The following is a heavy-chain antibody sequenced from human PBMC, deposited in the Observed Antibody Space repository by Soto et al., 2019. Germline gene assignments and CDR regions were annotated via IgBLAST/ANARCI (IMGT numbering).Heavy chain of an antibody. CDR1: GYTFTSYG. J-gene: IGHJ4*02. V-gene: IGHV1-18*01. CDR2: ISAYNGNT. Sequence: QVQLVQSGAEVKKPGASVKVSCKASGYTFTSYGISWVRQAPGQGLEWMGWISAYNGNTNYAQKLQGRVTMSRDISTXTAYMELRSLRSDDTAVYYCARDGRRLVPPYYFDYWGQGTLVTVSS. CDR3: ARDGRRLVPPYYFDY.